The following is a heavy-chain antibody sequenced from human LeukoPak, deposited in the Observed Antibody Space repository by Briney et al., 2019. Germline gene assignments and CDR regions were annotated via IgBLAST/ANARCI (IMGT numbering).Heavy chain of an antibody. Sequence: ASVKVSCKASGGSFTSYYMHWVRQAPGQGLEWMGIINPSGGSTSYAQKFQGRVTMTRDMSTSTVYMELSNLRSEDTAVYYCAGGRHYYDSSDYYYEGDGFDIWGQGTMVTVSS. D-gene: IGHD3-22*01. CDR1: GGSFTSYY. J-gene: IGHJ3*02. V-gene: IGHV1-46*01. CDR2: INPSGGST. CDR3: AGGRHYYDSSDYYYEGDGFDI.